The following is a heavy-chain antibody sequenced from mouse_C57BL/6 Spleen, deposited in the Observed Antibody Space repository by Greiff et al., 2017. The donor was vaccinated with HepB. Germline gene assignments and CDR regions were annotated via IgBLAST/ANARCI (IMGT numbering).Heavy chain of an antibody. CDR2: IYPGSGST. Sequence: QVQLQQPGAELVKPGASVKMSCKASGYTFTSYWITWVKQRPGQGLEWIGDIYPGSGSTNYNEKFKSKATLTVDTSSSTAYMQLSSLTSEDSAVYYCARQLYYSNYIYYAMDYWGQGTSVTVSS. D-gene: IGHD2-5*01. J-gene: IGHJ4*01. CDR1: GYTFTSYW. CDR3: ARQLYYSNYIYYAMDY. V-gene: IGHV1-55*01.